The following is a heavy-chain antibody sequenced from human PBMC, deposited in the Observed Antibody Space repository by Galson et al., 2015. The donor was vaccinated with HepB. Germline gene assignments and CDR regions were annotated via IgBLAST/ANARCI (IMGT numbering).Heavy chain of an antibody. CDR1: GGTFSSYA. J-gene: IGHJ4*02. CDR3: ARATGAGPKPFDY. V-gene: IGHV1-69*06. Sequence: SVKVSCKASGGTFSSYAISWVRQAPGQGLEWMGGIIPIFGTANYAQKFQGRVTITADKSTSTAYMELSSLRSEDTAVYYCARATGAGPKPFDYWGQGTLVTVSS. CDR2: IIPIFGTA. D-gene: IGHD6-19*01.